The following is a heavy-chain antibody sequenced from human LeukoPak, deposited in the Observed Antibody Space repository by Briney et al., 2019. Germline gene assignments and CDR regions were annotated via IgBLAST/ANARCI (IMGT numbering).Heavy chain of an antibody. CDR3: ARNDHYCSGGSCYYY. V-gene: IGHV1-18*01. CDR2: ISAYNGNT. J-gene: IGHJ4*02. CDR1: GYTFTSYG. Sequence: GASVKVSCKASGYTFTSYGISWVRQAPGQGREWMGWISAYNGNTNYAQKLQGRVTMTTDTSTSTAYMELRSLRSDDTAVYYCARNDHYCSGGSCYYYWGQGTLVTVSS. D-gene: IGHD2-15*01.